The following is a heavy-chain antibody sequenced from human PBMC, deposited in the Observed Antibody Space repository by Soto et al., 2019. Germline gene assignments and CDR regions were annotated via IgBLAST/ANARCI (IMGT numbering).Heavy chain of an antibody. J-gene: IGHJ6*02. V-gene: IGHV3-53*01. D-gene: IGHD6-19*01. CDR1: GFTVSSNY. Sequence: GGSLRLSCAASGFTVSSNYMSWVRQAPGKGLEWVSVIYSGGSTYYADSVKGRFTISRDNSKNTLYLQMNSLRAEDTAVYYCARDSSGWYGMDVWGQGTTVTVSS. CDR2: IYSGGST. CDR3: ARDSSGWYGMDV.